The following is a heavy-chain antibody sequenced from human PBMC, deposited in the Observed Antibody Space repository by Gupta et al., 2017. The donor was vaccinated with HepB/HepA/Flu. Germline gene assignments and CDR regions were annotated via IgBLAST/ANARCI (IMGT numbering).Heavy chain of an antibody. J-gene: IGHJ4*02. V-gene: IGHV5-51*01. CDR1: GYRFTDYW. CDR2: IYPGDSDT. CDR3: ARQSLAGDSDY. Sequence: EVQLVQSGAEVKKPGESLKISCKGSGYRFTDYWIGWVRQMPGKGLEWMAIIYPGDSDTRYSPSFTGQVTISADKSISTAFLQWRSLQASDTAMYYCARQSLAGDSDYWGQGTLVTVSS. D-gene: IGHD6-19*01.